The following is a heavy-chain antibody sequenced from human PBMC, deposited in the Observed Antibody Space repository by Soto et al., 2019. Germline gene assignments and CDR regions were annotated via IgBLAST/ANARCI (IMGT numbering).Heavy chain of an antibody. CDR3: ASRDPGTSVDY. CDR1: GGSFTRNNW. CDR2: IYRTGST. J-gene: IGHJ4*02. D-gene: IGHD1-7*01. Sequence: SETLSLTCSVSGGSFTRNNWWAWVRQPPGQGLEWIGEIYRTGSTNYNPSLKSRVTISLDKSENQFSLKVTSLTAADTAIYYCASRDPGTSVDYWGQGTSVNVSS. V-gene: IGHV4-4*02.